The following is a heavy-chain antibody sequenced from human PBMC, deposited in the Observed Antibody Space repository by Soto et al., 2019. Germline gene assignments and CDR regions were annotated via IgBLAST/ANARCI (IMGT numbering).Heavy chain of an antibody. CDR2: ISGSGGST. CDR3: AKSLAVGATTPFDY. V-gene: IGHV3-23*01. D-gene: IGHD1-26*01. J-gene: IGHJ4*02. Sequence: PGGSLRLSCAASGFTFSSYGMSWVRQAPGKGLEGVSAISGSGGSTYYADSVKGRFTISRDNSKNTLYLQMNSLRAEDTAVYYCAKSLAVGATTPFDYWGQGTLVTVSS. CDR1: GFTFSSYG.